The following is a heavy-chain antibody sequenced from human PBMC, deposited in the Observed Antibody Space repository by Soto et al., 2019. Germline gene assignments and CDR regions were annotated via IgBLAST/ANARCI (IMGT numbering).Heavy chain of an antibody. D-gene: IGHD3-9*01. CDR3: AKVEGLTGYYIDY. CDR2: ISYDGSNK. CDR1: GFTFSSYG. V-gene: IGHV3-30*18. Sequence: GGSLRLSCAASGFTFSSYGMHWVRQAPGKGLEWVAVISYDGSNKNYADSVKGRFTISRDNSKNTLYLQMNSLRAEDTAVYYCAKVEGLTGYYIDYWGQGTLVTVS. J-gene: IGHJ4*02.